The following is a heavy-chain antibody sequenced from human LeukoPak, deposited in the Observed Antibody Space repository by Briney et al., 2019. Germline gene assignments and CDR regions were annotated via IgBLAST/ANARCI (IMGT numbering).Heavy chain of an antibody. D-gene: IGHD5-12*01. CDR1: GSTLNEFS. V-gene: IGHV1-46*02. CDR2: INPSGGST. J-gene: IGHJ4*02. CDR3: ARGSPSGYVGY. Sequence: ASVKVSCKVSGSTLNEFSMHWVRQAPGQGLEWMGIINPSGGSTSYAQKFQGRVTMTRDTSTSTVYMELSSLRSEDTAVYYCARGSPSGYVGYWGQGTLVTVSS.